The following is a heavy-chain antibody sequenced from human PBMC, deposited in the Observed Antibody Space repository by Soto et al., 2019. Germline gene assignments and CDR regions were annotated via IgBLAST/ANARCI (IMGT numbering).Heavy chain of an antibody. CDR1: GGSFSGYY. Sequence: PSETLSLPCAVYGGSFSGYYWSWIRQPPGKGLEWIGEINHSGSTNYNPSLKSRVTISVDTSKNQFSLKLSSVTAADTAVYYCARDRYCSSTSCRGGNYYYMDVWGKGTTVTVSS. CDR2: INHSGST. D-gene: IGHD2-2*01. CDR3: ARDRYCSSTSCRGGNYYYMDV. V-gene: IGHV4-34*01. J-gene: IGHJ6*03.